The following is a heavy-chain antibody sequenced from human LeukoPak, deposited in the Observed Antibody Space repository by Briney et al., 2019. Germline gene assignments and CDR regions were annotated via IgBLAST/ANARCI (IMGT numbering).Heavy chain of an antibody. J-gene: IGHJ4*02. D-gene: IGHD3-16*01. CDR3: ALSGGVSYYFDY. CDR1: GFTFSSYA. V-gene: IGHV3-21*01. Sequence: TGGSLRLSCAASGFTFSSYAMSWVRQAPGKGLEWVSSISSSSSYIYYADSVKGRFTISRDNAKNSLYLQMNSLRAEDTAVYYCALSGGVSYYFDYWGQGTLVTVSS. CDR2: ISSSSSYI.